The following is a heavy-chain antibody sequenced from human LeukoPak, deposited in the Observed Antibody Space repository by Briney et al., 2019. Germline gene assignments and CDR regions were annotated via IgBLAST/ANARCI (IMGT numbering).Heavy chain of an antibody. CDR1: GFAFSSYA. CDR3: VSLPVWSGYYTIDY. D-gene: IGHD3-3*01. Sequence: GGSLRLSCAASGFAFSSYAMSWVRQAPGKELEWVSAISGSGGSTYYADSVKGRFTISRDNSKNTLYLQMNSLRAEDTAVYYCVSLPVWSGYYTIDYWGQGTLVTVSS. J-gene: IGHJ4*02. CDR2: ISGSGGST. V-gene: IGHV3-23*01.